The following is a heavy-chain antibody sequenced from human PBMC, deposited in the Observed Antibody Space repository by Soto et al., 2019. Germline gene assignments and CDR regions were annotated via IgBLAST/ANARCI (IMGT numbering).Heavy chain of an antibody. V-gene: IGHV5-10-1*01. J-gene: IGHJ5*02. CDR3: VRLVSQDVDP. CDR2: IDPSDSRT. CDR1: GYSFPHYW. D-gene: IGHD6-6*01. Sequence: PGESLKISCKGSGYSFPHYWISWVRQMPGKGLEWMGRIDPSDSRTNYSPSFQGHVTMSVEKSINTAYLQWSSLKASDTAMYYCVRLVSQDVDPWGQGTLVTVSS.